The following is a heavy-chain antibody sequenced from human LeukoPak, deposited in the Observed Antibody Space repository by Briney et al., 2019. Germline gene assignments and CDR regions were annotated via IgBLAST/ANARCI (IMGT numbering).Heavy chain of an antibody. CDR2: FDPEDGET. CDR1: GYTLTELS. J-gene: IGHJ5*02. Sequence: GASVKVSCKVSGYTLTELSMHWVRQAPGKGLEWMGGFDPEDGETIYAQKFQGRVTMTEDTSTDTAYMELSSLRSEDTAVYYCATSSVVVPAAGWFDPWGQGTLVTVSS. CDR3: ATSSVVVPAAGWFDP. V-gene: IGHV1-24*01. D-gene: IGHD2-2*01.